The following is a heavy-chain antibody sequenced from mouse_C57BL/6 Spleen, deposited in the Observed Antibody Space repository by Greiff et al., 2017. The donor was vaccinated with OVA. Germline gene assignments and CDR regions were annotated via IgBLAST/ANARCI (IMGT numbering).Heavy chain of an antibody. CDR2: ISDGGSYT. CDR3: ARDRDSNSNAMDY. Sequence: EVKVVESGGGLVKPGGSLKLSCAASGFTFSSYAMSWVRQTPEKRLEWVATISDGGSYTYYPDNVKGRFTISRDTAKNNRYLQMSHLESEDTARYDCARDRDSNSNAMDYWGQGTSVTVSA. V-gene: IGHV5-4*01. D-gene: IGHD2-5*01. J-gene: IGHJ4*01. CDR1: GFTFSSYA.